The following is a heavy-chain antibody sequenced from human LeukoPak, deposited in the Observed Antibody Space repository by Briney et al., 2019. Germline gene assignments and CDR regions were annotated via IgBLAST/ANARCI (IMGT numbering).Heavy chain of an antibody. CDR2: ISSSSSYI. D-gene: IGHD4-17*01. CDR3: AGRYGDYVQ. J-gene: IGHJ4*02. Sequence: PGGSLRLSCAASGFTFSSYSMNWVRQAPGKGLEWVSSISSSSSYIYYADSVKGRFTISGDNAKNSLCLQMNSLRAEDTAVYYCAGRYGDYVQWGQGTLVTVSS. CDR1: GFTFSSYS. V-gene: IGHV3-21*01.